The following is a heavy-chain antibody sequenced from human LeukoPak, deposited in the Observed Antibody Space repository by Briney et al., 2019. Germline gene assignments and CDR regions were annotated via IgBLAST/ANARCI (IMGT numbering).Heavy chain of an antibody. J-gene: IGHJ5*02. CDR2: IYYSGST. D-gene: IGHD2-2*02. Sequence: ETLSLTCTVSGGSISSYYWSWIRQPPGKGLEWIGYIYYSGSTNYNPSLKSRVTISVDTSKNQFSLKLSSVTAADTAVYYCATLTRELDCSSTSCYKSNWFDPWGQGTLVTVSS. CDR1: GGSISSYY. V-gene: IGHV4-59*12. CDR3: ATLTRELDCSSTSCYKSNWFDP.